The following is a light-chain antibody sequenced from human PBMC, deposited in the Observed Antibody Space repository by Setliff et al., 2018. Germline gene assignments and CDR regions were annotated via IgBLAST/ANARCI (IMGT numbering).Light chain of an antibody. Sequence: QSVLTQPPSASGSPGQSVTISCTGTSSDVGGYKYVSWFQQHPGKAPKLMIYEVTKRPSGVPDRFSGSKSGSTASLTVSGLQAEDEADYYCTSYTSSSTLYVFGTGTKV. CDR2: EVT. V-gene: IGLV2-8*01. CDR1: SSDVGGYKY. J-gene: IGLJ1*01. CDR3: TSYTSSSTLYV.